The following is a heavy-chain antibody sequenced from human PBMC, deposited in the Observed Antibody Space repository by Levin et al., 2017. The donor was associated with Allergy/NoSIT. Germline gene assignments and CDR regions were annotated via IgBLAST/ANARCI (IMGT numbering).Heavy chain of an antibody. D-gene: IGHD3-10*01. Sequence: GGSLRLSCVASGIAFSPYAMHWVRQAPGKGLEWVAMISYDASRKNYVDSVKGRFTISRDNSKNTLDLQMNGLRTEDTAIYYCARERGFQFDNWGQGTLVTVS. CDR3: ARERGFQFDN. CDR2: ISYDASRK. V-gene: IGHV3-30*04. J-gene: IGHJ4*02. CDR1: GIAFSPYA.